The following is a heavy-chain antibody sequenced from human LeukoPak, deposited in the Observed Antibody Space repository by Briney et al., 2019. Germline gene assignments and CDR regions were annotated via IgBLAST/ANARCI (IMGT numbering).Heavy chain of an antibody. J-gene: IGHJ4*02. Sequence: PGGSLRLSCAASGFTFSSYGMHWVRQAPGKGLEWVAVISSDGSNNYYANSVKGRFTISRDNSKNTLYLQMNSLRVEDTAIYYCVKVRGRARVGYFDYWGQGTLVTVSS. CDR2: ISSDGSNN. D-gene: IGHD1-26*01. CDR3: VKVRGRARVGYFDY. V-gene: IGHV3-30*18. CDR1: GFTFSSYG.